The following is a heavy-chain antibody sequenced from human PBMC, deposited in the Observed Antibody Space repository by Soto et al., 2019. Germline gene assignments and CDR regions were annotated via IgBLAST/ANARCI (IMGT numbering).Heavy chain of an antibody. CDR3: ARHLDYGDYVLFDY. J-gene: IGHJ4*02. V-gene: IGHV4-61*08. Sequence: PSETLSLTCTVSGGSISSGGYYWSWIRQHPGKGLEWIGYIYYSGSTNYNPSLKSRVTISVDTSKNQFSLKLSSVTAADTAVYYCARHLDYGDYVLFDYWGQGTLVTVSS. D-gene: IGHD4-17*01. CDR1: GGSISSGGYY. CDR2: IYYSGST.